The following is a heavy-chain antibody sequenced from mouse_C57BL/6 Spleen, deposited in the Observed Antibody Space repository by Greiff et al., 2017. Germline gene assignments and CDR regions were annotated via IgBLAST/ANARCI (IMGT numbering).Heavy chain of an antibody. V-gene: IGHV5-16*01. Sequence: EVKLMESEGGLVQPGSSMKLSCTASGFTFSDYYMAWVRQVPEKGLEWVANINYDGSSTYYLDSLKSRFIISRDNAKNILYLQMSSLKSEDTATYYCARGGTVPWYFDVWGTGTTVTVSS. CDR3: ARGGTVPWYFDV. CDR1: GFTFSDYY. D-gene: IGHD1-1*01. J-gene: IGHJ1*03. CDR2: INYDGSST.